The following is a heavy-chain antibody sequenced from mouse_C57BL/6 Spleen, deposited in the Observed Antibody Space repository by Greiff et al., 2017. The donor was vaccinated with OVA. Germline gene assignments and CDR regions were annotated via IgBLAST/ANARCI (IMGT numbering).Heavy chain of an antibody. J-gene: IGHJ2*01. D-gene: IGHD1-1*01. CDR2: IYPGDGDT. CDR3: ARATTVVATRGFDY. V-gene: IGHV1-82*01. CDR1: GYAFSSSW. Sequence: VQLQQSGPELVKPGASVKISCKASGYAFSSSWMNWVKQRPGKGLEWIGRIYPGDGDTNYNGKFKGKATLTADKSSSTAYMQLSSLTSEDSAVYFCARATTVVATRGFDYWGQGTTLTVSS.